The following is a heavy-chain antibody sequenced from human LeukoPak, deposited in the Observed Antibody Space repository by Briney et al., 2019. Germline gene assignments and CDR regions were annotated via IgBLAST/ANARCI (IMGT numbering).Heavy chain of an antibody. CDR3: ARDRWAILTGSENYYFYGMDV. CDR2: ITNDGSST. V-gene: IGHV3-74*01. D-gene: IGHD3-9*01. CDR1: GLTFSSHW. J-gene: IGHJ6*02. Sequence: GGSLRLSCAASGLTFSSHWMHWVRQAPGKGLVWVSRITNDGSSTTYADSVKGRFTISRDNAKNMLYLQVNSLRAEDTAVYYCARDRWAILTGSENYYFYGMDVWGQGTTVTVPS.